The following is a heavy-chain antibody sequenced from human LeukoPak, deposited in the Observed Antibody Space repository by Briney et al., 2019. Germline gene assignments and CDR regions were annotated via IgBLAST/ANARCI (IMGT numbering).Heavy chain of an antibody. CDR3: ARLGSPLTYYFDY. D-gene: IGHD2-21*01. CDR2: IYYSENT. V-gene: IGHV4-39*01. Sequence: WVRQAPGKGLEWVGSIYYSENTYYNPSLKSRVTISADTSKNQFSLKLTSVTAADTAVYFCARLGSPLTYYFDYWGQGTLVTVSS. J-gene: IGHJ4*02.